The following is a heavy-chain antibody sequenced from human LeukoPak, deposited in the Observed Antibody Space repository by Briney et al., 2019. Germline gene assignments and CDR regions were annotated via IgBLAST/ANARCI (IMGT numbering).Heavy chain of an antibody. CDR1: GFTFSSYW. Sequence: PGGSLRLSCAASGFTFSSYWMSWVRQAPGRGLEWVANIKQDGSERYYVDSVKGRFTISRDNAKNSLYLQMNSLRAEDTAVYYCAKEDYSSRPDPDYWGQGTLVTVSS. CDR3: AKEDYSSRPDPDY. V-gene: IGHV3-7*03. J-gene: IGHJ4*02. D-gene: IGHD6-13*01. CDR2: IKQDGSER.